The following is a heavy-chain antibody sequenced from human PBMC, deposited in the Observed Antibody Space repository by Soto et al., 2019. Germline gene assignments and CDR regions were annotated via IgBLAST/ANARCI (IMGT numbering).Heavy chain of an antibody. J-gene: IGHJ3*02. CDR2: INSDGSST. D-gene: IGHD1-7*01. V-gene: IGHV3-74*01. CDR3: GRWNYAFDI. Sequence: PGGSLRLSCAASGLTVSSYLMPWVRQAPGKGLVWVSRINSDGSSTSFADSVKGRFTISRDNAKNTLYLQMNSLRAEDTAVYYCGRWNYAFDIWGQGTMVTVSS. CDR1: GLTVSSYL.